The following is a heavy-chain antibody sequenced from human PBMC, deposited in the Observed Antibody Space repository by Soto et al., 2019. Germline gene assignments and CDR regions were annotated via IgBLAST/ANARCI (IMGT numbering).Heavy chain of an antibody. Sequence: QLHLQESGPGRVKPSETLSLMCSVSGGSISTSGNYWGWVRQAPEKGLEWIGSIYYGGTTNYNTSLKRRVTISVDTSKNQFSLKLTSVTAAYTAVYYCARLPLVRGLPAWGQGTLVTVSS. D-gene: IGHD3-10*01. CDR2: IYYGGTT. CDR1: GGSISTSGNY. J-gene: IGHJ5*02. V-gene: IGHV4-39*01. CDR3: ARLPLVRGLPA.